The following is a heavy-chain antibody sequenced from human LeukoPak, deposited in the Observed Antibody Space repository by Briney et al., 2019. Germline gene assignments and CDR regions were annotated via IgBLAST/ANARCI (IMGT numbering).Heavy chain of an antibody. V-gene: IGHV4-61*05. Sequence: PSETLSLTCTVSGGSISSSSYYWGWIRQPPGKGLEWIGYMYNSGSTNYNPSLKSRVTISVDTSKNQFSLMLTSVTAADTAVYFCARGAGRCGGDCYSSDSWGQGTLVTVSS. J-gene: IGHJ4*02. CDR2: MYNSGST. CDR3: ARGAGRCGGDCYSSDS. D-gene: IGHD2-21*02. CDR1: GGSISSSSYY.